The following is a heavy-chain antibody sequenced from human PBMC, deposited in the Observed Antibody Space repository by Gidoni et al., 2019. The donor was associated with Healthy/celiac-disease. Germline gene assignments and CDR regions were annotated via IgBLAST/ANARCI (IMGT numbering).Heavy chain of an antibody. CDR2: IYDSRST. J-gene: IGHJ5*02. Sequence: VHLQESGPGLLKPSATLSLTCPASGGSIRSYYWSWFRQPPGKGLEWIGYIYDSRSTNYNTSIKSRGTISVETSKNQCTLKLRYVTAEDTAVYYCARLVVTAATRGWFDPWGQGTLVTVSS. CDR1: GGSIRSYY. CDR3: ARLVVTAATRGWFDP. D-gene: IGHD2-2*01. V-gene: IGHV4-59*01.